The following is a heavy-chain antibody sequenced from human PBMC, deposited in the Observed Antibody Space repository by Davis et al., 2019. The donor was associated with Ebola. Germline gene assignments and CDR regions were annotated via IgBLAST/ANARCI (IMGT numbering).Heavy chain of an antibody. CDR3: ATNDYGDYLYFLH. CDR1: GGTFNSYT. V-gene: IGHV1-69*06. D-gene: IGHD4-17*01. J-gene: IGHJ1*01. CDR2: IIYIFGAP. Sequence: AASVKVSCKASGGTFNSYTVSWVRQAPGQGLEWMGGIIYIFGAPNYAQKFQGRVTITADKSTSTAYLELSSLRSEDTAVYYCATNDYGDYLYFLHWGQGTLVTVSS.